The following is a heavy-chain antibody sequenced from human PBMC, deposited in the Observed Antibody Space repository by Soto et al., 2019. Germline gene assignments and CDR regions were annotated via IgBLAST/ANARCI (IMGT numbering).Heavy chain of an antibody. CDR2: IYYSGST. Sequence: QLQLQESGPGLVKPSETLSLTCTVSGGSISSSSYYWGWIRQPPGKGLEWIGSIYYSGSTYYNPSLKSRVTISVDTSKNQFSLKLSSVTAADTAVYYCARRLGSLGGDYEEYFDLWGRGTLVTVSS. CDR3: ARRLGSLGGDYEEYFDL. V-gene: IGHV4-39*01. D-gene: IGHD4-17*01. J-gene: IGHJ2*01. CDR1: GGSISSSSYY.